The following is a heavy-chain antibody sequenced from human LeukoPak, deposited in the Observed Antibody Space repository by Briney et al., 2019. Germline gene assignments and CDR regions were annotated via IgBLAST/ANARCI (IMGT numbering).Heavy chain of an antibody. D-gene: IGHD1-26*01. V-gene: IGHV3-21*06. CDR3: AKVQSDIVGAVFYSFDV. CDR1: GFNFNSYS. CDR2: ILGSGSEM. Sequence: GGSLRLSCGASGFNFNSYSMNWVRRAPGKGLEWVASILGSGSEMFYTDSVKGRFTISRDNTANSLYLQMNSLRVEDTAVYYCAKVQSDIVGAVFYSFDVWGQGTMVSVYS. J-gene: IGHJ3*01.